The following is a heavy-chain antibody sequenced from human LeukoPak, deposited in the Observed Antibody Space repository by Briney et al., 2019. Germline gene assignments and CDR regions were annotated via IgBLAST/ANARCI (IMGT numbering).Heavy chain of an antibody. CDR3: ARGKTPFTPHDAFDI. Sequence: FTSRRTTIYYPPSVKPLFTISRHNPKNSLYLQVNSLRAEDTAVYYCARGKTPFTPHDAFDIWGQGTMVTVSS. D-gene: IGHD3-16*01. J-gene: IGHJ3*02. V-gene: IGHV3-11*01. CDR2: FTSRRTTI.